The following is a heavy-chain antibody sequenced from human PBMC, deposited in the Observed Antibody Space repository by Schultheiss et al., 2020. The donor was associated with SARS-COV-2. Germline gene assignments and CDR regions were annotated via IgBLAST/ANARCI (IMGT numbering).Heavy chain of an antibody. CDR1: GFTFSSYE. D-gene: IGHD5-12*01. CDR2: ISTGSWTI. Sequence: GGSLRLSCAASGFTFSSYEMNWVRQAPGKGLEWVSYISTGSWTIYYADSVKGRFTISRDNSKNTLFLQTNSLRAEDTAVYYCAKGIVATLARYYYYGMDVWGQGTTVTVSS. J-gene: IGHJ6*02. V-gene: IGHV3-48*01. CDR3: AKGIVATLARYYYYGMDV.